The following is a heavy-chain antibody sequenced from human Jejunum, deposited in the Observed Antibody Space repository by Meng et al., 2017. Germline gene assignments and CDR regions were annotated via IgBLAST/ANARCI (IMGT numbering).Heavy chain of an antibody. J-gene: IGHJ4*02. V-gene: IGHV4-4*02. CDR2: IDPPEST. CDR3: ARAYCTDVSCHDFFDS. CDR1: GASISRTNW. Sequence: QVQLQGSGPGLVKPSGTLSLPCAVSGASISRTNWWSWVRQPPGKGLEWIGKIDPPESTHYNPSLKGRVTISADRSKNQFSLRLTSVTAADTAIYYCARAYCTDVSCHDFFDSWGQGTLVTVSS. D-gene: IGHD2-8*01.